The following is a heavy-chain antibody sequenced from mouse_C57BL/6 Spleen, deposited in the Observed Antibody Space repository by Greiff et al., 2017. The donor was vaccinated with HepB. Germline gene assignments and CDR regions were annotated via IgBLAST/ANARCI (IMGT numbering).Heavy chain of an antibody. Sequence: VQLQQSGAELVRPGTSVKVSCKASGYAFTNYLIEWVKQRPGQGLEWIGVINPGSGGTNYNEKFKGKATLTADKSSSTAYMQLSSLTSEDSAVYFCARWHYEYVRYAMDYWGQGTSVTVSS. J-gene: IGHJ4*01. D-gene: IGHD2-4*01. CDR2: INPGSGGT. CDR1: GYAFTNYL. CDR3: ARWHYEYVRYAMDY. V-gene: IGHV1-54*01.